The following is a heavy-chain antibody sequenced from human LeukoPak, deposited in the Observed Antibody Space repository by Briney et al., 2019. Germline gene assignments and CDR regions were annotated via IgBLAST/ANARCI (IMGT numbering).Heavy chain of an antibody. CDR2: ISASNGNA. CDR3: ARDVTVFGDCVHYYYYYLDV. V-gene: IGHV1-18*01. D-gene: IGHD2-21*02. Sequence: GASVKVSCKASGYRFISYGISWVRQAPGQGLEWMGWISASNGNADYAQNFQGRVTMTADTSTSTAYMELKSLRSDDTAVYYCARDVTVFGDCVHYYYYYLDVWGKGTTVTVSS. CDR1: GYRFISYG. J-gene: IGHJ6*03.